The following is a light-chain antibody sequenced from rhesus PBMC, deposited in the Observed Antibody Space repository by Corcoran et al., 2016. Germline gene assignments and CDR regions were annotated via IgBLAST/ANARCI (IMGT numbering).Light chain of an antibody. CDR1: QSIRNW. V-gene: IGKV1-22*01. J-gene: IGKJ4*01. CDR2: KAS. CDR3: QQYSSSPLT. Sequence: DIQMTQSPSSLSASVGDTVTITCRASQSIRNWLAWYQQEPGKAPKFLSYKASSLQSGVPSRFSGSGSGTDFTLTISSLQSEDFATYYCQQYSSSPLTFGGGTKVDLK.